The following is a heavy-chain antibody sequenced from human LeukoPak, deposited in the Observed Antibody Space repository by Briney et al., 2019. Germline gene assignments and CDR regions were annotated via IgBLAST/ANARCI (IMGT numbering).Heavy chain of an antibody. V-gene: IGHV3-48*01. CDR3: ARDFTVTTSNY. Sequence: GGSLRLSCAASGFTFSSYSMIWVRQAPGKGLEWVSYLSSSSSTIYYADSVKGRFTVSRDNAKNSLYLQMNSLRAEDTAVYYCARDFTVTTSNYWGQGTLVTVSS. CDR2: LSSSSSTI. D-gene: IGHD4-17*01. CDR1: GFTFSSYS. J-gene: IGHJ4*02.